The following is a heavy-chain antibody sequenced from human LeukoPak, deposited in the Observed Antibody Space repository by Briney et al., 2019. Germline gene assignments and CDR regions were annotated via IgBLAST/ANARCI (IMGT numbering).Heavy chain of an antibody. CDR2: ISSSSNFI. CDR1: GFTFSSYN. Sequence: TGESLRLSCAASGFTFSSYNMNWVRQAPGKGLEWVSSISSSSNFIYYADSVKGRFTISRDNAKNSLYLQMNSLRAEDTAVYYCAIVWDLRYLDYWGQGTLVTVSS. CDR3: AIVWDLRYLDY. D-gene: IGHD3-16*02. J-gene: IGHJ4*02. V-gene: IGHV3-21*01.